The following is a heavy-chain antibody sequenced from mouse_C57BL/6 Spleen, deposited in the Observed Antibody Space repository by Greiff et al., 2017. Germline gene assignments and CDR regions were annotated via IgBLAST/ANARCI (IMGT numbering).Heavy chain of an antibody. CDR2: IDPEDGET. Sequence: VQLKESGAELVKPGASVKLSCTASGFNIKDYYMHWVKQRTEQGLEWIGRIDPEDGETKYAPKFQGKATITAATSSNTAYLQLSSLTSEDTAVYYGARSPSYYGNRGYFDVWGTGTTVTVSS. D-gene: IGHD2-1*01. CDR3: ARSPSYYGNRGYFDV. CDR1: GFNIKDYY. V-gene: IGHV14-2*01. J-gene: IGHJ1*03.